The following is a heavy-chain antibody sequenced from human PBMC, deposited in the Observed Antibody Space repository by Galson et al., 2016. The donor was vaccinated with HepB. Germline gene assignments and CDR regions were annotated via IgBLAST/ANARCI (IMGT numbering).Heavy chain of an antibody. V-gene: IGHV4-31*03. CDR3: ARDSEVKGFDP. J-gene: IGHJ5*02. CDR2: FYYSGNT. Sequence: TLSLTCTVSGGSISSGGYYWNWIRQHPGKGLEWVGSFYYSGNTYYNPSLKTRITISVDTSKNQFSLKLSSVTVADTAVYYCARDSEVKGFDPWGQGTLVTVSS. CDR1: GGSISSGGYY. D-gene: IGHD2-21*01.